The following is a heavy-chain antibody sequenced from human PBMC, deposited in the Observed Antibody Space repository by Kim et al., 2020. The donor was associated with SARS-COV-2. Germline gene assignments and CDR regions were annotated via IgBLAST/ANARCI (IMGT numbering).Heavy chain of an antibody. Sequence: TGKGRFTITRDNAKNSLYLQMNSLRDEDTAVYYCARNRLYYDSSGYYPDYWGQGTLVTVSS. V-gene: IGHV3-11*01. J-gene: IGHJ4*02. D-gene: IGHD3-22*01. CDR3: ARNRLYYDSSGYYPDY.